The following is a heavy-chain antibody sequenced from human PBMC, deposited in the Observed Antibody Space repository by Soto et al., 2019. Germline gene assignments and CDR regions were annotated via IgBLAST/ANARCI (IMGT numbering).Heavy chain of an antibody. Sequence: EVQLVESGGGLIQPGGSLRLSCAVSGFTVSNNYMSWVRQAPGKGLEGVSVIYSGGYTAYGDSVKGRFTISRDNSKNTLSRQMKGREARGPGVYYGSTARGGGGYWGQGTLVTVSS. CDR3: STARGGGGY. D-gene: IGHD3-10*01. CDR1: GFTVSNNY. V-gene: IGHV3-53*01. CDR2: IYSGGYT. J-gene: IGHJ4*02.